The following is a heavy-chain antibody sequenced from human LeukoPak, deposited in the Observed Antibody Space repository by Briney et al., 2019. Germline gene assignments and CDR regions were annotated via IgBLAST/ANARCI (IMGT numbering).Heavy chain of an antibody. CDR3: ATGEYYDSSGYYSFDY. Sequence: ASVKVSCKVSGYTLTELSMHWVRQAPGKGVEWMGGFDPEDGETIYAQKFQGRVTMTEDTSTDTAYMELSSLRSEDTAVYYCATGEYYDSSGYYSFDYWGQGTLVTVSP. J-gene: IGHJ4*02. V-gene: IGHV1-24*01. CDR1: GYTLTELS. CDR2: FDPEDGET. D-gene: IGHD3-22*01.